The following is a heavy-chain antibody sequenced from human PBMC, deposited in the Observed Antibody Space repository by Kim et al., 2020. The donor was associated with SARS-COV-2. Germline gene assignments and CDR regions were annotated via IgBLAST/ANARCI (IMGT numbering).Heavy chain of an antibody. CDR2: ISYDGSNK. J-gene: IGHJ5*02. CDR3: ARNYGDNFNWFDP. Sequence: GGSLRLSCAASGFTFSSYAMHWVRQAPGKGLEWVAVISYDGSNKYYADSVKGRFTISRDNSKNTLYLQMNSLRAEDTAVYYCARNYGDNFNWFDPWGQGTLVTVSS. CDR1: GFTFSSYA. V-gene: IGHV3-30-3*01. D-gene: IGHD4-17*01.